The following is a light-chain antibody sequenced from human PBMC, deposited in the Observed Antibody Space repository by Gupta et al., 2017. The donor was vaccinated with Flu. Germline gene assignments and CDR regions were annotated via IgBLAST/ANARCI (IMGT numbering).Light chain of an antibody. CDR3: QKRCNSPPYT. CDR1: QSVSTY. CDR2: DAS. Sequence: ESVSTQSPATLSLSPGERATLSCRASQSVSTYLAWYQQKPGQTPRLLIYDASNMATGIPARFSGSGSGTDFTLTISSLEPEEFAVYYCQKRCNSPPYTFGQGTRLEI. V-gene: IGKV3-11*01. J-gene: IGKJ2*01.